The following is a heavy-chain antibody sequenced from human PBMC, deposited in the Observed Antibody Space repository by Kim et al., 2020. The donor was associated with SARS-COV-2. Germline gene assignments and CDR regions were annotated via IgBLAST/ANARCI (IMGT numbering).Heavy chain of an antibody. J-gene: IGHJ6*02. CDR2: INHSGST. CDR1: GGSFSGYY. CDR3: ARGFVGGTAVAGSDYYYGMDV. D-gene: IGHD6-19*01. Sequence: SETLSLTCAVYGGSFSGYYWSWIRQPPGKGLEWIGEINHSGSTNYNPSLKSRVTISVDTSKNQFSLKLSSVTAADTAVYYCARGFVGGTAVAGSDYYYGMDVWGQGTTVTVSS. V-gene: IGHV4-34*01.